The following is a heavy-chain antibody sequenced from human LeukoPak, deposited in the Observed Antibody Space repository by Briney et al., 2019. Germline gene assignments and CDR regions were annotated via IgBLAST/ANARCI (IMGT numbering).Heavy chain of an antibody. CDR3: ARRPLWYGELLRYYFDY. CDR1: GGSISSYY. V-gene: IGHV4-59*12. CDR2: IYYSGST. Sequence: SETLSLTCTVSGGSISSYYWSWIRQPPGKGLEWIGYIYYSGSTNYNPSLKSRVTILVDTSKNQFSLKLSSVTAADTAVYYCARRPLWYGELLRYYFDYWGQGTLVTVSS. J-gene: IGHJ4*02. D-gene: IGHD3-10*01.